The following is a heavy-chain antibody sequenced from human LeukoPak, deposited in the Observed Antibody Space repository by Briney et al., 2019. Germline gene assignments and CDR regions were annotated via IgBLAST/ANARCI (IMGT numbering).Heavy chain of an antibody. Sequence: ASVKVSCKASGYTFTSYAMHWVRQAPGQRLEWMGWINAGNGNTKYSQKFQGRVTITRDTSASTAYMELSSLRSEDTAVYYCARDGITMVRGVIIPDRSYDYWGQGTLVTVSS. V-gene: IGHV1-3*01. D-gene: IGHD3-10*01. CDR2: INAGNGNT. CDR1: GYTFTSYA. J-gene: IGHJ4*02. CDR3: ARDGITMVRGVIIPDRSYDY.